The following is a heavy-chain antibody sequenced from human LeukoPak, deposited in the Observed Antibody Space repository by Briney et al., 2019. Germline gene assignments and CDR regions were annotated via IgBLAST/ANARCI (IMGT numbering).Heavy chain of an antibody. Sequence: SETLSLTCTVSGGSISSYYWSWVRQPPGKGLECMGYIYYSGSTNYNPSLKSRVSISVDTSKNQFSLKLSSVTAADTAVYYCARRDYGDYERGMDVWGQGTTVTVSS. V-gene: IGHV4-59*01. CDR3: ARRDYGDYERGMDV. J-gene: IGHJ6*01. CDR2: IYYSGST. CDR1: GGSISSYY. D-gene: IGHD4-17*01.